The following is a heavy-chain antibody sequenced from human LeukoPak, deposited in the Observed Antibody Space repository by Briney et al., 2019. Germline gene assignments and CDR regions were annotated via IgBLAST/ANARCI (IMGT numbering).Heavy chain of an antibody. Sequence: SETLSPTCTVSGGSISSYYWSWIRQPPGKGLEWIGYIYYSGSTNYNPSLKSRVTISVDTSKNQFSLKLSSVTAADTAVYYCARHGNPYCGGDCYRGEFDYWGQGTLVTVSS. CDR1: GGSISSYY. D-gene: IGHD2-21*02. V-gene: IGHV4-59*08. CDR2: IYYSGST. J-gene: IGHJ4*02. CDR3: ARHGNPYCGGDCYRGEFDY.